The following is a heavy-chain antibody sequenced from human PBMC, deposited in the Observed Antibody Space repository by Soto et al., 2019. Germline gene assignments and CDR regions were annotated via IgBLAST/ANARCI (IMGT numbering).Heavy chain of an antibody. CDR2: INPNSGGT. D-gene: IGHD6-19*01. CDR3: ARVRTGYSSGWYVSEHGYFDY. Sequence: VSCKASGYTFTGYYMHWGRQAPGQGLEWMGWINPNSGGTNYAQKFQGRVTMTRDTSISTAYMELSRLRSDDTAVYYCARVRTGYSSGWYVSEHGYFDYWGQGTLVTVSS. J-gene: IGHJ4*02. CDR1: GYTFTGYY. V-gene: IGHV1-2*02.